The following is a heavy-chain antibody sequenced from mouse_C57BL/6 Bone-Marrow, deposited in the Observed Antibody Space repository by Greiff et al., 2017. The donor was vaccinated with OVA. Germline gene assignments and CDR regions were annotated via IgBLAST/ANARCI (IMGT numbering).Heavy chain of an antibody. CDR2: IDPSDSYT. V-gene: IGHV1-59*01. CDR1: GYSFTSYW. Sequence: VQLQQPGAELVRPGTSVKLSCKASGYSFTSYWMHWVKQRPGQGLEWIGVIDPSDSYTNYNQKFKGKATLTVDTSSSTAYMQLSSLTSEDSAVYYCARYPPAYYLNLLDYWGQGTTLTVSS. J-gene: IGHJ2*01. CDR3: ARYPPAYYLNLLDY. D-gene: IGHD2-10*01.